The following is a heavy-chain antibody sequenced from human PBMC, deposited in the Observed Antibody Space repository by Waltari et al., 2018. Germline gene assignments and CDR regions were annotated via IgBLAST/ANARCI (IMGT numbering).Heavy chain of an antibody. J-gene: IGHJ6*02. CDR2: IIPIFGTA. Sequence: QVQLVQSGAEVKKPGSSVKVSCKASGGTFSSYAISWVRQAPGQGLEWMGGIIPIFGTANYAQKFQGRVTITADESTSTAYMELSSLRSEDTAVYYCARDNCSGGSCYSHYYGMDVWGQGTTVTVSS. CDR1: GGTFSSYA. D-gene: IGHD2-15*01. V-gene: IGHV1-69*01. CDR3: ARDNCSGGSCYSHYYGMDV.